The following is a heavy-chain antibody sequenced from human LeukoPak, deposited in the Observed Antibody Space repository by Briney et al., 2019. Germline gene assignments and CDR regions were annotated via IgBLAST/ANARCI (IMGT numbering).Heavy chain of an antibody. Sequence: SETLSLTCSVSGGSISSSIHYWSWIRQPPGKRLEWVGSIYYSGNTYYNPSLKSRVTISVDTSKNQFSLKLNSVTAADRALYYCARQTTSGYLDYWGQGTPVTVS. CDR3: ARQTTSGYLDY. CDR1: GGSISSSIHY. V-gene: IGHV4-39*01. CDR2: IYYSGNT. J-gene: IGHJ4*02. D-gene: IGHD3-22*01.